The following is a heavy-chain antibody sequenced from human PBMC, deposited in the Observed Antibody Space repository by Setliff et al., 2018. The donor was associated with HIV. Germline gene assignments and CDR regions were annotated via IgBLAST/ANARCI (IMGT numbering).Heavy chain of an antibody. CDR1: GDSVSSRTYY. Sequence: SETLSLTCTVSGDSVSSRTYYWSWIRQPAGKGLEWIGRVSSRGDTNYNPSLKSRVTMSVDTSKNQFSLKLSSVTAADTAVYYCARDGYSSSWYVISGSFDYWGQGILVTVSS. V-gene: IGHV4-61*02. J-gene: IGHJ4*02. CDR3: ARDGYSSSWYVISGSFDY. D-gene: IGHD6-13*01. CDR2: VSSRGDT.